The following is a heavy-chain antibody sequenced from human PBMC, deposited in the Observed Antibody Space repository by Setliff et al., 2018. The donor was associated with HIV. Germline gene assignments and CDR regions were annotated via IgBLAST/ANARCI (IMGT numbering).Heavy chain of an antibody. V-gene: IGHV4-59*01. CDR3: ARIFGDQGYYYGMDV. J-gene: IGHJ6*02. D-gene: IGHD3-3*01. Sequence: SETLSLTCTVSGGSISSYYWSWIRQPPGKGLEWIGYIYYSGSTNYNPSLKSRVTISVDTSKNQFSLKLSSVIAADTAVYYCARIFGDQGYYYGMDVWGQGTTVPVSS. CDR1: GGSISSYY. CDR2: IYYSGST.